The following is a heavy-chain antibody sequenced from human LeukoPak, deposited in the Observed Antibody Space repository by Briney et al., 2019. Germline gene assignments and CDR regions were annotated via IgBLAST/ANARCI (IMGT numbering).Heavy chain of an antibody. CDR1: AYTFTGYY. CDR2: INPNSGGT. D-gene: IGHD6-13*01. V-gene: IGHV1-2*02. J-gene: IGHJ4*02. CDR3: AREVAAAGTFDY. Sequence: ASVKVSCKASAYTFTGYYMHWVRQAPGQGLEWMGWINPNSGGTNYAQKFQGRVTMTRDTSISTAYMELSRLRSDDTAVYYCAREVAAAGTFDYWGQGTLVTVSS.